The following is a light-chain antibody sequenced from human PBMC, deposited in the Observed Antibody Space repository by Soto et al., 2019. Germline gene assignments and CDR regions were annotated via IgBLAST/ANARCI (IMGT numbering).Light chain of an antibody. Sequence: IQLTQSPSSLSASVGDRVTITCRASQGINKFLAWYQQKPGKAPQLLIYGASTLQSGVSSRFSGSGSVTDSTLTISSLQPEDFATYYCQQLTNFRFTFGHGTKLDIK. V-gene: IGKV1-9*01. J-gene: IGKJ2*01. CDR1: QGINKF. CDR3: QQLTNFRFT. CDR2: GAS.